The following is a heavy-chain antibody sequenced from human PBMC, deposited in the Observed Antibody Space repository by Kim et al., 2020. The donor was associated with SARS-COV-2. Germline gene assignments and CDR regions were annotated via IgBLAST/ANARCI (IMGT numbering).Heavy chain of an antibody. CDR1: GYTFTGYY. D-gene: IGHD3-10*01. Sequence: ASVKVSCKASGYTFTGYYMHWVRQAPGQGIEWMGRIHPNSGGTNYAQTVEGRVTITRDTTINKAYMELSRLRSDDTAVDYCARDRGDYWGQGNLVTGAS. V-gene: IGHV1-2*06. J-gene: IGHJ4*02. CDR2: IHPNSGGT. CDR3: ARDRGDY.